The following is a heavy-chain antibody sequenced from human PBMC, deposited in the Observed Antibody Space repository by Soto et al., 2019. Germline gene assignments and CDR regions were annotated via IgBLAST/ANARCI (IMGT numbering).Heavy chain of an antibody. J-gene: IGHJ6*02. Sequence: GGSLRLSCAASGFTFDDYAMHWVRQAPGKGLEWVSLISGDSGSTYYADSVKGRFTISRDNSKNSLYLQMNSLRTEDTALYYCAKDIVVVTAAQGYYYYGMDVWGQGTTVTVSS. CDR2: ISGDSGST. CDR3: AKDIVVVTAAQGYYYYGMDV. CDR1: GFTFDDYA. D-gene: IGHD2-21*02. V-gene: IGHV3-43*02.